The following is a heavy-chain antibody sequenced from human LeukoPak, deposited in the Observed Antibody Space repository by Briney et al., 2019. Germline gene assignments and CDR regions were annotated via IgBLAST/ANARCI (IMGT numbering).Heavy chain of an antibody. V-gene: IGHV4-30-4*02. J-gene: IGHJ5*02. CDR2: IYYSGST. Sequence: PSETLSLTCTVSGGSISSGDYYWSWIRQPPGKGLEWIGYIYYSGSTYCNPSLKSRVTISVDTSKNQFSLKLSSVTAADTAVYYCARVRIAAAGTNWFDPWGQGTLVTVSS. CDR1: GGSISSGDYY. D-gene: IGHD6-13*01. CDR3: ARVRIAAAGTNWFDP.